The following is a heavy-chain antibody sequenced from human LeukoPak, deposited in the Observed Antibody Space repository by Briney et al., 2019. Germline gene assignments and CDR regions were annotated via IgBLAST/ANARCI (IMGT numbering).Heavy chain of an antibody. D-gene: IGHD3-10*01. CDR2: ISSCGSSI. CDR3: TREFGGLLGDY. Sequence: GGSLTLSCAASGFTFSSYEMNWVRQAQGKGLEWVSYISSCGSSISYADSVQGRFTISRDNAKNYLYLQMHSLRPAATAAYSFTREFGGLLGDYWGQGTLVTVSS. J-gene: IGHJ4*02. V-gene: IGHV3-48*03. CDR1: GFTFSSYE.